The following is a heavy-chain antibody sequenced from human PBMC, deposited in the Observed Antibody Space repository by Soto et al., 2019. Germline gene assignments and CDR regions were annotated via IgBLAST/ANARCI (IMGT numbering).Heavy chain of an antibody. CDR3: ARGGSSWYPYYYGMDV. Sequence: PGGSLRLSCAASGFTFSSYGMHWVRQAPGKGLEWVAVIWYDGSNKYYADSVKGRFTISRDNSKNMLYLQMNSLRAEDTAVYYCARGGSSWYPYYYGMDVWGQGTTVTVSS. CDR1: GFTFSSYG. CDR2: IWYDGSNK. V-gene: IGHV3-33*01. J-gene: IGHJ6*02. D-gene: IGHD6-13*01.